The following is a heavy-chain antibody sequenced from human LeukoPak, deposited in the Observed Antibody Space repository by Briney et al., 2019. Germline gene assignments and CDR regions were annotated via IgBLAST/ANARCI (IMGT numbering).Heavy chain of an antibody. J-gene: IGHJ4*02. D-gene: IGHD6-19*01. CDR1: GYSISSGYY. CDR3: ARDRVSGQYYFDY. V-gene: IGHV4-38-2*02. Sequence: SETPSLTCTVSGYSISSGYYWGWFRQPPGKGLDWIGSIYHSGSTYYNPSLKSRVTISVDTSKNQYSLKLSSVTAADTAVYYCARDRVSGQYYFDYWGQGTLVTVSS. CDR2: IYHSGST.